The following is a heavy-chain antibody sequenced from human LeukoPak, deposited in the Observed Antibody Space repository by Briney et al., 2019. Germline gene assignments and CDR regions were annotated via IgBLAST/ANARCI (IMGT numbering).Heavy chain of an antibody. CDR3: TRDSGTTGEVKFDP. CDR2: IFHSGST. Sequence: PSETLSLTCTASGGSIKSHFWSWVRQPPGKRLEWIGYIFHSGSTNYNPSLKSRVTMSVDTSKNQFSLRLSSVTAADTAVYYCTRDSGTTGEVKFDPWGQGSLVTVSS. CDR1: GGSIKSHF. D-gene: IGHD3-10*01. V-gene: IGHV4-59*11. J-gene: IGHJ5*02.